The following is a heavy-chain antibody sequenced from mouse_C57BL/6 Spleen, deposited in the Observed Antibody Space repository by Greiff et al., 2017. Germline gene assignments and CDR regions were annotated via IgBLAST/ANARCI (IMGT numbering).Heavy chain of an antibody. CDR2: INPSNGGT. CDR3: ARGGYPWYFDV. V-gene: IGHV1-53*01. D-gene: IGHD2-2*01. J-gene: IGHJ1*03. Sequence: VQLQQSGTELVKPGASVKLSCKASGYTFTSYWMHWVKQRPGQGLEWIGNINPSNGGTNYNEKFKSKATLTVDKSSSTAYLQLSSLTSEASAVYYGARGGYPWYFDVWGTGTTVTVSS. CDR1: GYTFTSYW.